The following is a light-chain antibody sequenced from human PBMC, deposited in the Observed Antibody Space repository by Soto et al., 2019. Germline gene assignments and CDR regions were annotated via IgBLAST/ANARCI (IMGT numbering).Light chain of an antibody. CDR1: QTIRRD. V-gene: IGKV1-39*01. J-gene: IGKJ4*01. CDR2: AAS. Sequence: DIQMTQSPASLSASVGERVTVTCRASQTIRRDLNWYQHKPWKAPKLLIYAASNLQSGVPSRFSGSGSGTDFTLNISSLQPEDFATYYCQQSYSTPLTFGGGSKVEIK. CDR3: QQSYSTPLT.